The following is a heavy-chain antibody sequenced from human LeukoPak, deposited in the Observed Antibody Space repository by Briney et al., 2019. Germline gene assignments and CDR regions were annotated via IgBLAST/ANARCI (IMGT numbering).Heavy chain of an antibody. CDR1: GYTFTGYY. D-gene: IGHD6-13*01. CDR2: INPNSGGT. CDR3: ARGGMGIAAAGINY. Sequence: ASVKVSCKASGYTFTGYYMHWVRQAPGQGLEWMGWINPNSGGTNYAQKFQGRVTMTRDTSIRTACMELSRLRSDDTAVYYCARGGMGIAAAGINYWGQGTLVTVSS. J-gene: IGHJ4*02. V-gene: IGHV1-2*02.